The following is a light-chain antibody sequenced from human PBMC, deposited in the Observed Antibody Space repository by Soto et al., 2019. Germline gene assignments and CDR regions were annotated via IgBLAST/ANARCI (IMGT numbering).Light chain of an antibody. CDR3: QHYGDSLSIT. J-gene: IGKJ5*01. CDR2: GTY. CDR1: QSISGNY. V-gene: IGKV3-20*01. Sequence: EIVFTPSPGTPVLSPGDRVPPSSRARQSISGNYLAWYQHKPGQAPRLLISGTYTRATGIPDRFSGRGSGTDFSLTISRLEPGDFAVYYCQHYGDSLSITFGQGTRLEIK.